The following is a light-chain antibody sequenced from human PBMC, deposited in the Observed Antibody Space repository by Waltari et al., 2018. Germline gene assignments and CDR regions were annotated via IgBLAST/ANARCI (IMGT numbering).Light chain of an antibody. CDR1: SSDVGVFHY. CDR3: NSYTTSDTSTYV. Sequence: QSALTQPASVSGSPGQSITISCTGTSSDVGVFHYVSWYQQHPGKAPKPIIYDVSNRPSGVSNRVSGSNAGNTASLTISGLQAEDEADYYCNSYTTSDTSTYVFGTGTKVTVL. V-gene: IGLV2-14*01. CDR2: DVS. J-gene: IGLJ1*01.